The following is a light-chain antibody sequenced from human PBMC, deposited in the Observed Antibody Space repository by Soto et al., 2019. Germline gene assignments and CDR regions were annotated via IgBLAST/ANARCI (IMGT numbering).Light chain of an antibody. Sequence: EIVLTQSPGTLSLSPGERATLFCRASQSVTNSYLAWYQQKPGQAPRLLIYGASGRATGIPDRFSGSGSGTDFTLTISRLEPEDFAVYYCQQYGSSPPITFGQGTRLEIK. CDR2: GAS. CDR3: QQYGSSPPIT. J-gene: IGKJ5*01. CDR1: QSVTNSY. V-gene: IGKV3-20*01.